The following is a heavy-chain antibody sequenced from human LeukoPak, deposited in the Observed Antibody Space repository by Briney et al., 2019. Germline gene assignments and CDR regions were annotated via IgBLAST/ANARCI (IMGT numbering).Heavy chain of an antibody. CDR2: VKPDRHDK. V-gene: IGHV3-7*01. CDR3: ARDDTERRGDEYYDALDF. J-gene: IGHJ3*01. Sequence: GGSLRLPCATSGFPFNNHWVTCVRQPPGKRLEWLSNVKPDRHDKKPVASVKGRFTISIDRAKRSVYLQMNNLRVEDTAIYYCARDDTERRGDEYYDALDFWGQGTMVTVA. D-gene: IGHD2-21*01. CDR1: GFPFNNHW.